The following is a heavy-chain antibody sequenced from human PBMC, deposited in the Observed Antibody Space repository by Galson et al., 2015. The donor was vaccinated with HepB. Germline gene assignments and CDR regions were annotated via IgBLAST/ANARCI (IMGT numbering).Heavy chain of an antibody. V-gene: IGHV3-33*08. D-gene: IGHD5-18*01. CDR2: IWYDGNSK. CDR1: GFRFSTYG. J-gene: IGHJ6*03. CDR3: VRDAKMDTGIDYMDV. Sequence: SLRLSCAAPGFRFSTYGLHWVRQAPGMGLEWVAVIWYDGNSKQYADSVKGRFTIPRDNSRNTVYLQMNSLRVEDTAVYYCVRDAKMDTGIDYMDVWDKGTTVTVSS.